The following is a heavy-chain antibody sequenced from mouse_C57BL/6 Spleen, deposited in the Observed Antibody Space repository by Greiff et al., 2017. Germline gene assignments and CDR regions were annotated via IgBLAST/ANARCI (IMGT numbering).Heavy chain of an antibody. Sequence: VKQRPGQGLEWIGMIHPNSGSTNYNEKFKSKATLTVDKSSSTAYMQLSSLTSEDSAVYYCARSPIYYYGSSYGYFDVWGTGTTVTVSS. CDR2: IHPNSGST. D-gene: IGHD1-1*01. CDR3: ARSPIYYYGSSYGYFDV. J-gene: IGHJ1*03. V-gene: IGHV1-64*01.